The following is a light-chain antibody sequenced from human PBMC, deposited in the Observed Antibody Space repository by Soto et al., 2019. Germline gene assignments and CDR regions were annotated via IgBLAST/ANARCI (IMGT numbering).Light chain of an antibody. V-gene: IGKV3-11*01. CDR3: QQRSNWTIT. J-gene: IGKJ5*01. Sequence: EISLTQPPTTLSWSPGARATLSWGASQSVRRYLDWYQKKNGKAPRLLIYDASNRATGIPARLSGSGYGTDLTITISSIENEDFAVYYCQQRSNWTITFGHGTRLEIK. CDR2: DAS. CDR1: QSVRRY.